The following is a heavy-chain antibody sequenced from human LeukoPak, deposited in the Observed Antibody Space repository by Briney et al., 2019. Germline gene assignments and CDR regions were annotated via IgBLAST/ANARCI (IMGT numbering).Heavy chain of an antibody. CDR2: IYYSGST. J-gene: IGHJ4*02. Sequence: PSETLSLTCTVSGGSISSSSYYWGWIRQPPGKGLEWIGSIYYSGSTYYNPSLKSRVTISVDTSKNQFSLKLSSVTAADTAVYYCARGRGVRGSYYLYDYWGQGTLVTVSS. V-gene: IGHV4-39*01. CDR3: ARGRGVRGSYYLYDY. D-gene: IGHD1-26*01. CDR1: GGSISSSSYY.